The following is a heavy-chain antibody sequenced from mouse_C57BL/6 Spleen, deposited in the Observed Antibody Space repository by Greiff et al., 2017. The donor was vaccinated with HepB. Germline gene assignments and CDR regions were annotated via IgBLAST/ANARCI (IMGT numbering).Heavy chain of an antibody. D-gene: IGHD6-1*01. V-gene: IGHV1-80*01. CDR2: IYPGDGDT. CDR3: AGRGPYDAMDY. CDR1: GYAFSSYW. J-gene: IGHJ4*01. Sequence: QVQLQQSGAELVKPGASVKISCKASGYAFSSYWMNWVKQRPGKGLEWIGHIYPGDGDTNYNEKFKGKATLTADKSSSTAYMQLSSLTSEDSAVYFCAGRGPYDAMDYWGQGTSVTVSS.